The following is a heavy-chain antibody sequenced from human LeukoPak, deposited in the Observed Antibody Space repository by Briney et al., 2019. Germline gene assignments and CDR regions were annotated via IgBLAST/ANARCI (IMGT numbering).Heavy chain of an antibody. D-gene: IGHD2/OR15-2a*01. V-gene: IGHV3-30*02. CDR2: IRYDGSNK. CDR1: GFTFSSYG. J-gene: IGHJ4*02. CDR3: AKDRPRRNIVVVLELRGAVADY. Sequence: GGSLRLSCAASGFTFSSYGMHWVRQAPGKGLEWVAFIRYDGSNKYYADSVKGRFTISRDNSKNTLYLQMNSLRAEDTAVYYCAKDRPRRNIVVVLELRGAVADYWGQGTLVIVSS.